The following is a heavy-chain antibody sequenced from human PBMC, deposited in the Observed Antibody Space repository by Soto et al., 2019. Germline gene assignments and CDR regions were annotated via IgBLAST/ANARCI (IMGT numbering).Heavy chain of an antibody. V-gene: IGHV5-51*01. D-gene: IGHD2-2*01. J-gene: IGHJ4*02. CDR1: GYSFTSYW. Sequence: GESLKISCKGSGYSFTSYWIGWVRQMPGKGLEWMGIIYPGDSDTRYSPSFQGQVTISADKSISTAYLQWSSLKASDTAMYYCARLLVVVPAATSFDYWGQGPLVTVS. CDR2: IYPGDSDT. CDR3: ARLLVVVPAATSFDY.